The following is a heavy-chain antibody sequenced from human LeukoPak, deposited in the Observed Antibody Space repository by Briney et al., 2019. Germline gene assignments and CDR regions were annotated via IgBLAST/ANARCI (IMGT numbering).Heavy chain of an antibody. J-gene: IGHJ4*02. CDR1: GFTFSSYW. D-gene: IGHD3-3*01. V-gene: IGHV3-7*01. Sequence: GGSLRLSCAASGFTFSSYWMSWVRQAPGKGLEWVANIKQDGSEKYYVDSVKGRFTISRDNAKNSLYLQMNSLRAEDTTVYYCARAPLLRFLEWLPYDYWGQGTLVTVSS. CDR2: IKQDGSEK. CDR3: ARAPLLRFLEWLPYDY.